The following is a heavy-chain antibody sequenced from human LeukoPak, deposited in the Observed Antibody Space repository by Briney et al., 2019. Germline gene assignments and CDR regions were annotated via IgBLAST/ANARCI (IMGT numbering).Heavy chain of an antibody. D-gene: IGHD6-19*01. CDR2: INPNSGGT. J-gene: IGHJ6*03. CDR3: ARGGIAVAGTFDYYYYYMDV. V-gene: IGHV1-2*06. Sequence: ASVKVSCKXSGYTFTGYYMHWVRQAPGQGLERMGRINPNSGGTNYAQKFQGRVTMTRDTSISTAYMELSRLRSDDTAVYYCARGGIAVAGTFDYYYYYMDVWGKGTTVTVSS. CDR1: GYTFTGYY.